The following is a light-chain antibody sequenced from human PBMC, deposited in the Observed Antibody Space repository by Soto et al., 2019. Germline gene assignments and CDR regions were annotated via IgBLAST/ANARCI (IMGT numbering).Light chain of an antibody. CDR1: QSISTH. J-gene: IGKJ5*01. CDR3: QQSFSTPYT. CDR2: AAS. V-gene: IGKV1-39*01. Sequence: DVQMTQSPSSLSASVGESLTLTCRASQSISTHLNWYQQRPGKAPKLLIYAASGLQTGVPSRFRGSGSGTEFTLAISNLQPEDVATYFCQQSFSTPYTFGQGTRLEI.